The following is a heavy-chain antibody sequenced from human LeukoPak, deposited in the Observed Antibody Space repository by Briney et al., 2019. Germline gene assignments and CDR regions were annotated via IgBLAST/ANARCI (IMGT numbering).Heavy chain of an antibody. CDR2: IYYSGST. CDR1: GGSISSGDYY. J-gene: IGHJ5*02. CDR3: ARYCSSTSCYGWFDP. V-gene: IGHV4-30-4*08. D-gene: IGHD2-2*01. Sequence: SQTLSLTCTVSGGSISSGDYYWSWIRQPPGKGLEWIGYIYYSGSTYYNPSLKSRVTISVDTSKNQFSLKLSSVTAADTAVYYCARYCSSTSCYGWFDPWGQGTLVTVSS.